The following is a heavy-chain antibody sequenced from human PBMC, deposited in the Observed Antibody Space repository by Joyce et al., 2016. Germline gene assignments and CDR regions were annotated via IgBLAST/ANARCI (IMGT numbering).Heavy chain of an antibody. V-gene: IGHV3-15*01. CDR2: LKNKADGGTT. CDR3: ATSFMVPFGGNVFDF. Sequence: EVQLVESGGGLVRPGGSLRLSCAASGFTFNNAWMSWVHQAPGKGVEWVVRLKNKADGGTTDCAAPVKGRFTISTNESKDTVYLQMNSLKTEDTAVYYCATSFMVPFGGNVFDFWGQGTMVTVSS. D-gene: IGHD3-16*01. J-gene: IGHJ3*01. CDR1: GFTFNNAW.